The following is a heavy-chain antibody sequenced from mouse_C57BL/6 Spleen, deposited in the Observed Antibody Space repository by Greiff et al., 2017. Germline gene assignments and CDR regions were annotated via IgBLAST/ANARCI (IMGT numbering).Heavy chain of an antibody. D-gene: IGHD3-3*01. V-gene: IGHV1-19*01. CDR2: INPYNGGT. Sequence: VQLKQSGPVLVKPGASVKMSCKASGYTFTDYYMNWVKQSHGKSLEWIGVINPYNGGTSYNQKFKGKATLTVDKSSRTAYMELNSLTSEDSAVYYCARSRKGPLDYWGQGTTLTVSS. J-gene: IGHJ2*01. CDR3: ARSRKGPLDY. CDR1: GYTFTDYY.